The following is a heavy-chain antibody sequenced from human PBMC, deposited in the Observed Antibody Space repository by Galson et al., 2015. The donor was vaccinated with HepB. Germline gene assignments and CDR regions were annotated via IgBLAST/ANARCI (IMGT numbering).Heavy chain of an antibody. CDR2: ISWNSGSI. CDR1: GFTFDDYA. Sequence: SLRLSCAASGFTFDDYAMHWVRQAPGKGLEWVSGISWNSGSIGYADSVKGRFTISRDNAKNSLYLQMNSLRAEDTALYYCAKDGGYCSSTSCPLGGHYYNMDVWGKGTTVTVSS. V-gene: IGHV3-9*01. D-gene: IGHD2-2*01. CDR3: AKDGGYCSSTSCPLGGHYYNMDV. J-gene: IGHJ6*03.